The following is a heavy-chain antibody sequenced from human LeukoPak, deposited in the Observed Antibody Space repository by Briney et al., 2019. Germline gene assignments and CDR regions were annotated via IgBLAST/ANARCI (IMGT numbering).Heavy chain of an antibody. Sequence: SETLSLTCTASGGSITNTNYYWAWVRQPPGKGLEWLGNIFYNGGPYFNPSLKSRVAISVDTSKNHFSLRLNSVTAADTAVYYCARVRRDEYSNREDAFDIWGQGTMVTVSS. J-gene: IGHJ3*02. V-gene: IGHV4-39*07. CDR3: ARVRRDEYSNREDAFDI. CDR1: GGSITNTNYY. CDR2: IFYNGGP. D-gene: IGHD6-6*01.